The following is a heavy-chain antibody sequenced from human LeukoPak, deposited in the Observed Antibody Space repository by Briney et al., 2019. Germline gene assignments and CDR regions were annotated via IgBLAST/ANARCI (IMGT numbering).Heavy chain of an antibody. CDR2: ISYDGSNK. J-gene: IGHJ4*02. D-gene: IGHD2-2*02. Sequence: GRSLRLSCAASGFAFSSYGMHWVRQAPGKGLEWVAVISYDGSNKYYADSVKGRFTISRDNSKNTLYLQMNSLRAEDTAVYYCARSKYCSSTSCYRILDYWGQGTLVTVSS. CDR3: ARSKYCSSTSCYRILDY. CDR1: GFAFSSYG. V-gene: IGHV3-30*19.